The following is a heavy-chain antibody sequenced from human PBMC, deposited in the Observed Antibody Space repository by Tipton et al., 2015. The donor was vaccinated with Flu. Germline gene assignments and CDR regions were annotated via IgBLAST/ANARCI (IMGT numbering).Heavy chain of an antibody. Sequence: SLRLSCAASGFTFRSYGMHWVRQAPGKGLEWVTTISYDGSNQYYADSVKGRFTISRDNSKNMVYLQMNSLRAEDTAVYYCARDSDYGSGSYWIDYWGQGTLVIVSS. CDR1: GFTFRSYG. CDR3: ARDSDYGSGSYWIDY. CDR2: ISYDGSNQ. J-gene: IGHJ4*02. V-gene: IGHV3-30*13. D-gene: IGHD3-10*01.